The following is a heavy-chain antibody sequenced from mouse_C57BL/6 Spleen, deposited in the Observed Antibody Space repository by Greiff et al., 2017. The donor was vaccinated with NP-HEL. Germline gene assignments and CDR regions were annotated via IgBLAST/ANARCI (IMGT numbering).Heavy chain of an antibody. J-gene: IGHJ4*01. D-gene: IGHD1-1*01. V-gene: IGHV1-66*01. CDR3: ARDTTVVATNAMDY. CDR2: IYPGSGNT. CDR1: GYSFTSYY. Sequence: QVQLQQSGPELVKPGASVKISCKASGYSFTSYYIHWVKQRPGQGLEWIGWIYPGSGNTKYNEKFKGKATLTADTSSSTAYMQLSSLTSEDSAVYYCARDTTVVATNAMDYWGQGTSVTVSS.